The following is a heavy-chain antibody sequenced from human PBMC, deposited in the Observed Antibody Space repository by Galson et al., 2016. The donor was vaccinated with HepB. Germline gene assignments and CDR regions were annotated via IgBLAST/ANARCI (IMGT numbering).Heavy chain of an antibody. CDR1: GGSVSSGNYY. J-gene: IGHJ2*01. CDR2: VYYSGIT. V-gene: IGHV4-61*01. D-gene: IGHD5-18*01. Sequence: ETLSLTCTVSGGSVSSGNYYWSWIRQPPGKGLEWIANVYYSGITHYNPSLKSRVTLSVDTSKNQFSLKLSSVTAADTAGYYCARDLGYRVGTVGYFGLWGRGTLVTVSS. CDR3: ARDLGYRVGTVGYFGL.